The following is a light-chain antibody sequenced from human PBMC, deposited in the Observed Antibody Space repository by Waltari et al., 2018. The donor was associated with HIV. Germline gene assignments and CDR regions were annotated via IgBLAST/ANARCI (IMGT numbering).Light chain of an antibody. V-gene: IGKV3-11*01. CDR1: QSVSSH. CDR3: QQRTNWPLT. CDR2: GTS. Sequence: EIVLTPSPATLSLSPGERATLSCRASQSVSSHLGWYQQKRGQAPRLLIYGTSNRATGIPARFSGRGSGTDFTLTISSLEPEDFAVYYCQQRTNWPLTFGGGTKVEIK. J-gene: IGKJ4*01.